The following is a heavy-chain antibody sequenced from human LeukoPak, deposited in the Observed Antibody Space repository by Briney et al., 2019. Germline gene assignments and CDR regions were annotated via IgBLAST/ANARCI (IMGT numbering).Heavy chain of an antibody. J-gene: IGHJ5*02. CDR3: AKDPGPHTAFNWFDT. Sequence: GGSLRLSCAASGFTFSSYWMHWVRHAPGKGLVWVSRINVDGSITDYADSVRGRFTISRDNAKNTLYLQMDSLRVDGTAVYYCAKDPGPHTAFNWFDTWGQGTLVTVSS. CDR2: INVDGSIT. V-gene: IGHV3-74*01. CDR1: GFTFSSYW.